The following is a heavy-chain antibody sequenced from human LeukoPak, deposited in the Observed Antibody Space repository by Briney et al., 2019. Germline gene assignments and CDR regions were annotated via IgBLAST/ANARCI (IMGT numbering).Heavy chain of an antibody. Sequence: GGSLRLSCAASGFTFSSYWMNRARQAPGKGLEWVASINHNGNVNYYVDSVKGRFTISRDNAKNSLYLQMSNLRAEDTAVYFCARGGGLDVWGQGGTVTVSS. J-gene: IGHJ6*02. V-gene: IGHV3-7*03. CDR3: ARGGGLDV. CDR2: INHNGNVN. D-gene: IGHD3-16*01. CDR1: GFTFSSYW.